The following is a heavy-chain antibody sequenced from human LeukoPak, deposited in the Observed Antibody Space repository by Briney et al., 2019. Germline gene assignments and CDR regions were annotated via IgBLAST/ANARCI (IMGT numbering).Heavy chain of an antibody. CDR3: ATSRDFLIYYFDY. CDR2: IIPIFGTA. J-gene: IGHJ4*02. V-gene: IGHV1-69*05. D-gene: IGHD3-3*02. CDR1: GGTFSSYA. Sequence: SVKVSCKASGGTFSSYAISWVRQAPGQGLEWMGRIIPIFGTANYAQKFQGRVTITTDESTSTAYMELSSLRSEDTAVYYCATSRDFLIYYFDYWGQGTLVTVSS.